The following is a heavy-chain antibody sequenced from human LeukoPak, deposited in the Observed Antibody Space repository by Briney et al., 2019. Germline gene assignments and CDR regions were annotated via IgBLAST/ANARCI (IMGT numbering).Heavy chain of an antibody. CDR2: INPNSGGT. CDR1: GYTFTGYY. J-gene: IGHJ4*02. D-gene: IGHD5-18*01. V-gene: IGHV1-2*02. CDR3: ARDNTELMWIQPYFDY. Sequence: ASVKVSCKASGYTFTGYYMHWVRQAPGQGLEWMGWINPNSGGTNYVQKFQGRVTMTRDTSISTAYMELSRLRSDDTAVYYCARDNTELMWIQPYFDYWGQGTLVTVSS.